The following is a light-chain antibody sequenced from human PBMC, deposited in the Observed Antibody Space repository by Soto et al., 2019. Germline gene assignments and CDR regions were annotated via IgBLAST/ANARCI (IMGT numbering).Light chain of an antibody. J-gene: IGLJ1*01. CDR1: TSDIGVYND. CDR3: SSHGGNSPYV. Sequence: QSALTQHPSASGSPGQSVAISCTGTTSDIGVYNDVSWYQQHPGKAPKLMIYEVNKRPSGVPDRFSGSKSGNTASLTVSGLQAEDEADYYCSSHGGNSPYVFGTGTKLTVL. V-gene: IGLV2-8*01. CDR2: EVN.